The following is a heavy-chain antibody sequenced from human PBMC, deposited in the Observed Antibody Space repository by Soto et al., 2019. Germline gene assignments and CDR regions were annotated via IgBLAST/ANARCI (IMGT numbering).Heavy chain of an antibody. Sequence: SETLSLTCTVSGGSISSGDYYWSWIRQPPGKGLEWIGYIYYSGSTYYNPFLKSRVTISVDTSKNQFSLKLSSVTAADTAVYYCAREETGSSGYFNYWGQGTXVTVSS. J-gene: IGHJ4*02. CDR1: GGSISSGDYY. CDR2: IYYSGST. D-gene: IGHD3-22*01. CDR3: AREETGSSGYFNY. V-gene: IGHV4-30-4*01.